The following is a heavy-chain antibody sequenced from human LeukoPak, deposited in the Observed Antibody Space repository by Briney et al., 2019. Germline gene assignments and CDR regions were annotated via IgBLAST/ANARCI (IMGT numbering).Heavy chain of an antibody. Sequence: GRSLRLSCAASGFTFSSYAMHWVRQAPGKGLEWVAVISYDGSNKYYADSVKGRFTISRGNSKNTLYLQMNSLRAEDTAVYYCARDELGLFDYWGQGTLVTVSS. D-gene: IGHD7-27*01. CDR1: GFTFSSYA. J-gene: IGHJ4*02. CDR3: ARDELGLFDY. V-gene: IGHV3-30-3*01. CDR2: ISYDGSNK.